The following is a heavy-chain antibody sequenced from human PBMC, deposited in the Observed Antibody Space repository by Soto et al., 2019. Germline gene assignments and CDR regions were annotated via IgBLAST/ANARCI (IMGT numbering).Heavy chain of an antibody. D-gene: IGHD3-10*01. V-gene: IGHV1-18*01. J-gene: IGHJ6*02. Sequence: ASVKVSCKSSGYPFTHYGITWVRQAPGQGLEWMGWISPYNGNTNYGQTLQGRVTLNTDTSTSTVYMELRGLRSDDTAVYYCARDQSFDRSYYYGIDVWGQGTTVTVSS. CDR3: ARDQSFDRSYYYGIDV. CDR2: ISPYNGNT. CDR1: GYPFTHYG.